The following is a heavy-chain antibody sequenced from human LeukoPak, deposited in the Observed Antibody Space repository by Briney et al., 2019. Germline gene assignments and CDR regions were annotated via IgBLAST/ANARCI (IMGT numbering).Heavy chain of an antibody. J-gene: IGHJ4*02. CDR3: AKTPGTLSSDRPLNY. CDR2: MWYDGSSK. CDR1: GFTFSRYA. V-gene: IGHV3-33*06. Sequence: PGGSLRLSCVASGFTFSRYAMHWVRQAPGKGLEWVAVMWYDGSSKYYADSVKGRFTISRDNSKNTLYLQMNSLRAEDTAVYYCAKTPGTLSSDRPLNYWGQGTLVTVSS. D-gene: IGHD2/OR15-2a*01.